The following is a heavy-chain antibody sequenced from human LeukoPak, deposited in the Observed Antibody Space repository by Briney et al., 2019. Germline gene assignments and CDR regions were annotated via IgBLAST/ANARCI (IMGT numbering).Heavy chain of an antibody. CDR3: ARGTDSSGWYYWFDP. CDR1: GGSISSYY. Sequence: KPSETLSLTCTVSGGSISSYYWSWIRQPPGKGLEWIGYIYYSGSTNYNPSLKSRVTISVDTSKNQFSLKLSSVTAADTAVYYCARGTDSSGWYYWFDPWGQGTLVTVSS. D-gene: IGHD6-19*01. CDR2: IYYSGST. J-gene: IGHJ5*02. V-gene: IGHV4-59*12.